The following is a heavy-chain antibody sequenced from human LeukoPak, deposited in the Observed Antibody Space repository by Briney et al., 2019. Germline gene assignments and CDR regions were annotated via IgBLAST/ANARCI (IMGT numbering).Heavy chain of an antibody. D-gene: IGHD3-16*01. V-gene: IGHV1-2*02. CDR3: APTAEAYTSWWKV. J-gene: IGHJ4*02. Sequence: ASVKVSRKASGYKFTDDYMHWVRQAPGQGLEFMGWINPDSGFTNYAQTFKGRVTMTRDTSNSTAYLEVRSLTSDDTAVYYCAPTAEAYTSWWKVWGQGTLVTVSS. CDR1: GYKFTDDY. CDR2: INPDSGFT.